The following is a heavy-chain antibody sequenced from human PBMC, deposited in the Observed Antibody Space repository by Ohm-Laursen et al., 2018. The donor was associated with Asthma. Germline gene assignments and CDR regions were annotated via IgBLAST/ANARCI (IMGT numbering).Heavy chain of an antibody. Sequence: SLRLSCAASGFTFSSYTMSWVRQAPGKGLEWLSIVSGLDSGAHTYYADSVKGRFTISWDDAKNSLYLQMNSLRVDDTAVYYCATLGDSSITQWGQGTLVTVSS. J-gene: IGHJ4*02. D-gene: IGHD3-16*01. V-gene: IGHV3-23*01. CDR2: VSGLDSGAHT. CDR3: ATLGDSSITQ. CDR1: GFTFSSYT.